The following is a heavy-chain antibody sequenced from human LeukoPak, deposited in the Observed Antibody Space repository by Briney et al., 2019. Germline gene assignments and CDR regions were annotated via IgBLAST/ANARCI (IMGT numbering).Heavy chain of an antibody. CDR1: GGSISAYY. V-gene: IGHV4-59*08. J-gene: IGHJ4*02. CDR2: IYYSGST. Sequence: PSETLSLTCNVSGGSISAYYWSWIRQPPGKGLEYMGHIYYSGSTDYNPSFKSRITISVDTSKNQFSLKLSSVTAADTAVYYCARHYYDTSGYYYFDYWGQGTLVTVSS. CDR3: ARHYYDTSGYYYFDY. D-gene: IGHD3-22*01.